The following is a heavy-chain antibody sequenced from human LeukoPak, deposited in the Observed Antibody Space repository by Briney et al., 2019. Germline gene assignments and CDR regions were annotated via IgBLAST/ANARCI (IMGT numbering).Heavy chain of an antibody. V-gene: IGHV3-48*04. CDR1: GFTFSSYS. CDR3: AREVGASEFDY. J-gene: IGHJ4*02. D-gene: IGHD1-26*01. Sequence: PGGSLRLSCAASGFTFSSYSMNWVRQAPGKGLEWVSYISSSSSTIYYADSVKGRFTISRDNAKNSLDLQMNSLRAEDTAVYYCAREVGASEFDYWGQGTLVTVSS. CDR2: ISSSSSTI.